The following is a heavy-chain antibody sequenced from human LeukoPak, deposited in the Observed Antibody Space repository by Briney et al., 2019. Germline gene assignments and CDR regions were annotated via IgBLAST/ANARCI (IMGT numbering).Heavy chain of an antibody. CDR3: ASTIAVAGTAGMDV. D-gene: IGHD6-19*01. J-gene: IGHJ6*02. CDR1: GGSISSYY. Sequence: PSETLSLTCTVSGGSISSYYWSWIRQPPGKGLEWIGYIYYSGSTNYNPSLKSRVTISVDTSKNQFSLKLSSVTAADTAVYYCASTIAVAGTAGMDVWGQGTTVTVSS. CDR2: IYYSGST. V-gene: IGHV4-59*08.